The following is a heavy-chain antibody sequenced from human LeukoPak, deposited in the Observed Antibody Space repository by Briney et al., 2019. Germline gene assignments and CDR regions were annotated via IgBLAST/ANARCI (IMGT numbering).Heavy chain of an antibody. J-gene: IGHJ4*02. Sequence: GGSLRLSCAASGFTVSSNYMSWVRQAPGKGLEWVSVIYSGGSTYYADSVKGRFTISRHNSKNTLYLQMNSLRAEDTAVYYCARDHHQRWLQYLFDYWGQGTLVTVSS. CDR1: GFTVSSNY. V-gene: IGHV3-53*04. CDR3: ARDHHQRWLQYLFDY. CDR2: IYSGGST. D-gene: IGHD5-24*01.